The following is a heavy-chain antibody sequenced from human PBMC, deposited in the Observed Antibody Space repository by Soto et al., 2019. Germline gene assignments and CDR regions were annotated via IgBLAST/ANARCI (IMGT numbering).Heavy chain of an antibody. CDR3: ARMTLGGYSYGKSYYYYGMDV. CDR1: GFTFSSYW. J-gene: IGHJ6*02. Sequence: PGGSLRLSCAASGFTFSSYWMHWVRQAPGKGLVWVSRINSDGSSTSYADSVKGRFTISRDNAKNTLYLQMNSLRAEDTAVYYCARMTLGGYSYGKSYYYYGMDVWGQGTTVTVSS. CDR2: INSDGSST. D-gene: IGHD5-18*01. V-gene: IGHV3-74*01.